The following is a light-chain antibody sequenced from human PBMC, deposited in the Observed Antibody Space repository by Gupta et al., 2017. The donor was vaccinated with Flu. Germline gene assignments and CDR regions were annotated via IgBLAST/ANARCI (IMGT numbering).Light chain of an antibody. Sequence: ETVLTQSPGTLSLSPGQRATLSCRASQGVSSRYLAWYQQKPGQAPRLLIYGASTRATGIPDRFSGSGSGTDFTLTISGLEPEDFAVYFCQQYGNSPWTFGQGTXVEIK. CDR3: QQYGNSPWT. J-gene: IGKJ1*01. CDR2: GAS. CDR1: QGVSSRY. V-gene: IGKV3-20*01.